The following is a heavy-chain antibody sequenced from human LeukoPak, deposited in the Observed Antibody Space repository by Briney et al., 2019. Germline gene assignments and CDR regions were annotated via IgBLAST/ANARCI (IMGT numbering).Heavy chain of an antibody. CDR2: IWYDGSNK. CDR3: ARARNNYDSSSFSALDY. D-gene: IGHD3-22*01. Sequence: GGSLRLSCAASGVAFDSHGMHWVRPPPGKGLEWVAVIWYDGSNKDYSDSGKGRFTISRDNYKNTLYVQLNSLRAEDTAVDYGARARNNYDSSSFSALDYWGQGTLVTVSS. CDR1: GVAFDSHG. J-gene: IGHJ4*02. V-gene: IGHV3-33*01.